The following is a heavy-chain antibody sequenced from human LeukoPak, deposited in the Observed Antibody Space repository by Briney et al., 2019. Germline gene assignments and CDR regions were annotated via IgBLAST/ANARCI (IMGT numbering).Heavy chain of an antibody. CDR3: ARSGDGYNSKAFDI. CDR2: IYPGDSDT. V-gene: IGHV5-51*01. Sequence: GAALEISWEGAGYSFTSYWIGWGRPMPGKGVEWRGIIYPGDSDTRYSPSFQGQVTISADKSISTAYLQWSSLKASDTAMYYCARSGDGYNSKAFDIWGQGTMVTVSS. D-gene: IGHD5-24*01. J-gene: IGHJ3*02. CDR1: GYSFTSYW.